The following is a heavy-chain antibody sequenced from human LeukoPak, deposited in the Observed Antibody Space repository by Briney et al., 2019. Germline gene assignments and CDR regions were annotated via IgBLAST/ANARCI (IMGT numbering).Heavy chain of an antibody. Sequence: PGGSLRLSCAASGFIFSSYYMSWVRQAPGKGLEWVANIKEDRSEETYVDSVKGRFTISRDNAKNSLYLQMSSLRAEDSAVYYCARGKELLGGYRRPRAFDIWGQGTMVTVSS. D-gene: IGHD3-16*02. V-gene: IGHV3-7*02. CDR3: ARGKELLGGYRRPRAFDI. CDR1: GFIFSSYY. CDR2: IKEDRSEE. J-gene: IGHJ3*02.